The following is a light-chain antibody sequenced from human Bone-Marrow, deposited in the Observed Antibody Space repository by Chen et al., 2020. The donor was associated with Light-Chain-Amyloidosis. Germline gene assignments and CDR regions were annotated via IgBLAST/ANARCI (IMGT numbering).Light chain of an antibody. Sequence: QPFLTQPPSASAPPGQMVSISCSGVSSHVGNNYVSWYRHLPGTAPELLIFKDSRRPLGVPDRCSASKSGTSASLFISGLRSEDEADYTCAAWDENLSTWEFGGGTRLTVL. V-gene: IGLV1-47*01. J-gene: IGLJ3*02. CDR1: SSHVGNNY. CDR3: AAWDENLSTWE. CDR2: KDS.